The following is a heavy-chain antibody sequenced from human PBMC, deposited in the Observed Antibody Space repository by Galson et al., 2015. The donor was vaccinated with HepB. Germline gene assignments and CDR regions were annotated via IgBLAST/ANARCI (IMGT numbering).Heavy chain of an antibody. Sequence: SLRLSCAASGFTLSSYAIHWVRQAPGKGLEWVTVISYDGRNQNYADSVMGRFTISRDNSKDTVYLQMSSLRADDTAVYYCARDPGYVSGWYAGRGGFDHWGQGTLVTVSS. V-gene: IGHV3-30*03. CDR3: ARDPGYVSGWYAGRGGFDH. J-gene: IGHJ4*02. D-gene: IGHD6-19*01. CDR2: ISYDGRNQ. CDR1: GFTLSSYA.